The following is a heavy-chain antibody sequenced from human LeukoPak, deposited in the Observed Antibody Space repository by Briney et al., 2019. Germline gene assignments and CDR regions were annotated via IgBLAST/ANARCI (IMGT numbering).Heavy chain of an antibody. V-gene: IGHV1-18*01. J-gene: IGHJ3*02. CDR1: GYTFTSYG. D-gene: IGHD3-3*02. CDR3: ARGLQENLAWLQAFCAFDI. Sequence: GASVKVSCKASGYTFTSYGISWVRQAPGQGLEWMGWISAYNGDTNYAQKLQGRVTMTTDTSTSTAYMELRSLRSDDTAVYYCARGLQENLAWLQAFCAFDIWGQGTMVTVSS. CDR2: ISAYNGDT.